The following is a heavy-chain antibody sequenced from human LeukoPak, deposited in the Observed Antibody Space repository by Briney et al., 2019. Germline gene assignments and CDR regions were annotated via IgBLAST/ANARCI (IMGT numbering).Heavy chain of an antibody. CDR1: GFIFSNYA. CDR2: IHDRN. J-gene: IGHJ4*02. D-gene: IGHD5-24*01. V-gene: IGHV3-23*01. Sequence: GGSLRLSCEASGFIFSNYAMSWIRQAPGKVLEWVSTIHDRNYYADSVKGRFTISRDNSRSTLYLQMDSLRAEDTAVYYCAKDQPTDGYNSIWGRGTLVTVSS. CDR3: AKDQPTDGYNSI.